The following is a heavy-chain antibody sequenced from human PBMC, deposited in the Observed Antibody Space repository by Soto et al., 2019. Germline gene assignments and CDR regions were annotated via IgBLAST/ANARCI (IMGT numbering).Heavy chain of an antibody. CDR3: TRVKAAAGTIWFDP. CDR1: GFTFGGYA. Sequence: GGALRLSCTASGFTFGGYAMSWFRPAPGEGLEWVGFIRSKAYGGTTEYAASVKGRFTISRDDSKSIAYLQMNSLKTEDTAVYYCTRVKAAAGTIWFDPWGQGTLVTVSS. V-gene: IGHV3-49*03. D-gene: IGHD6-13*01. J-gene: IGHJ5*02. CDR2: IRSKAYGGTT.